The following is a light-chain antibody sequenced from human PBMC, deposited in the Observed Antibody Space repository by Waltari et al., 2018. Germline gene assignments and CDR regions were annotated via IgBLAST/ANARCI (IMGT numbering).Light chain of an antibody. CDR3: QKYSSSPHS. V-gene: IGKV3-20*01. J-gene: IGKJ2*03. CDR2: GAS. CDR1: QSVNNY. Sequence: LILTQSSATQSLSPGEGATLSCRTPQSVNNYLPWYQQKPRQSPRSLIDGASSRATGIPDRCSGSGSATEFTLTISSLEPEDFAVYYCQKYSSSPHSFGQGTKVEIK.